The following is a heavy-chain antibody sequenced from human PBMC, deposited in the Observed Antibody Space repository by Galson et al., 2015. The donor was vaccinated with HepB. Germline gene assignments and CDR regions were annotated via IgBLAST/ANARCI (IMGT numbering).Heavy chain of an antibody. V-gene: IGHV3-48*02. J-gene: IGHJ6*02. D-gene: IGHD3-10*01. CDR2: ISSSSSTI. CDR1: GFTFSSYS. CDR3: ASVNYGSGTRRGLGMDV. Sequence: SLRLSCAASGFTFSSYSMNWVRQAPGKGLEWVSYISSSSSTIYYADSVKGRFTISRDNAKNSLYLQMNSLRDEDTAVYYCASVNYGSGTRRGLGMDVWGQGTTVTVSS.